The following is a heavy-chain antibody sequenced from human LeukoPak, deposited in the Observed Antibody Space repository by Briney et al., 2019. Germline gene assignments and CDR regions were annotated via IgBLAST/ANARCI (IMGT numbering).Heavy chain of an antibody. V-gene: IGHV1-46*01. Sequence: GASVKVSCKASGYTFTNYYMHWVRQAPGQGLEWMGIIDPSGGSTSYAQNFQGRVTMTRDTSTSTAYMELRSLRSDDTAVYYCASSTYCGGDCYSSATDAFDIWGQGTMVTVSS. J-gene: IGHJ3*02. CDR2: IDPSGGST. CDR1: GYTFTNYY. D-gene: IGHD2-21*02. CDR3: ASSTYCGGDCYSSATDAFDI.